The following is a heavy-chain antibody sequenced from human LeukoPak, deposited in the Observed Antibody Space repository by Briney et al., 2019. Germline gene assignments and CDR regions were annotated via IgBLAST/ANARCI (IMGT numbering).Heavy chain of an antibody. CDR2: IYHSGST. D-gene: IGHD6-13*01. Sequence: SETLSLTCAVSGGSISSSNWWSWVRPPPGKGLEWIGEIYHSGSTNYNPSLKSRVTISVDKSKNQFSLKLSSVTAADTAVYYCARTYSSSPYFDYWGQGTLVTVSS. CDR3: ARTYSSSPYFDY. V-gene: IGHV4-4*02. CDR1: GGSISSSNW. J-gene: IGHJ4*02.